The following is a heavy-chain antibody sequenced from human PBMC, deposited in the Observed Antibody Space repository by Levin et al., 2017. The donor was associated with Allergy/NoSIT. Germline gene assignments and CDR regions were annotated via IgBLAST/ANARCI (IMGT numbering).Heavy chain of an antibody. CDR3: ARSLRMKFDS. D-gene: IGHD1-14*01. CDR1: GGSFSTYY. Sequence: NSSETLSLTCTVSGGSFSTYYWSWVRQSPEKGLEWIGYFYYTGDTNYNPSLASRVTISGDTSKNQISLTLTSVTAADTAVYYCARSLRMKFDSWGQGTLVTVSS. J-gene: IGHJ4*02. CDR2: FYYTGDT. V-gene: IGHV4-59*01.